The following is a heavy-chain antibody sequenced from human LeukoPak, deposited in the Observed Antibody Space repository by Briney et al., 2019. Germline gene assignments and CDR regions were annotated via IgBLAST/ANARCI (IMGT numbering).Heavy chain of an antibody. D-gene: IGHD1-1*01. V-gene: IGHV4-30-2*01. J-gene: IGHJ5*02. CDR3: AREGTSGTHLNWFDP. CDR1: GGSISSGGYS. CDR2: IYHSGST. Sequence: KPSETLSLTCAVSGGSISSGGYSWSCIRQPPGKGLEWIVYIYHSGSTYYNPSLKSRVTLSVDTSKNQFSLKLSSVTAADTAVYYCAREGTSGTHLNWFDPWGQGTLVTVSS.